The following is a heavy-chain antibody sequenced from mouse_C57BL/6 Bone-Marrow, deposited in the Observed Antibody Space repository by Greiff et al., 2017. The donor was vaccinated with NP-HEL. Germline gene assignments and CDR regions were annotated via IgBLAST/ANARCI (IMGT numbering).Heavy chain of an antibody. CDR3: ARGSRPYYAMDY. CDR2: INPNNGGT. J-gene: IGHJ4*01. CDR1: GYTFTDYN. D-gene: IGHD1-1*01. Sequence: VQLQQSGPELVKPGASVKIPCKASGYTFTDYNMDWVKQSHGKSLEWIGDINPNNGGTIYNQKFQGKATLTVDKSSSTAYMELRSLTSEDTAVYYCARGSRPYYAMDYWGQGTSVTVSS. V-gene: IGHV1-18*01.